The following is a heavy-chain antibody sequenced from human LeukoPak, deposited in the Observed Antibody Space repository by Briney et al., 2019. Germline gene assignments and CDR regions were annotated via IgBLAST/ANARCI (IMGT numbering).Heavy chain of an antibody. CDR1: GFSFSIYW. J-gene: IGHJ6*03. CDR2: ITSDGSTT. Sequence: PGGSLRLSCFASGFSFSIYWMHWVRQAPGKGLVWVSRITSDGSTTNYADSVEGRFTISRDNAKNSLYLQMNSLRAEDTAVYYCAEPGITMIGGVWGKGTTVTISS. V-gene: IGHV3-74*01. CDR3: AEPGITMIGGV. D-gene: IGHD3-10*02.